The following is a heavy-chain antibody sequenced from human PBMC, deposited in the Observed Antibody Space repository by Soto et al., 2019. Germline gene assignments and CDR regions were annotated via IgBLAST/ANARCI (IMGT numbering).Heavy chain of an antibody. D-gene: IGHD3-10*01. CDR2: IYYSGST. J-gene: IGHJ4*02. V-gene: IGHV4-30-4*01. CDR3: ARGYGSGSYYEGFDY. Sequence: QVQLQESGPGLVKPSQTLSLTCTVSGGSISSGDYYWSWIRQPPGKGLEWIGYIYYSGSTYYNPSLKSRVTIXXDXSXXQFSLKLSSVTAADTAVYYCARGYGSGSYYEGFDYWGQGTLVTVSS. CDR1: GGSISSGDYY.